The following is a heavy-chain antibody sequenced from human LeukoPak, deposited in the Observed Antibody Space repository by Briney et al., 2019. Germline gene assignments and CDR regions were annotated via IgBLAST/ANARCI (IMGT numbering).Heavy chain of an antibody. CDR3: AILPARDTYYYDSSGYYRPGVH. V-gene: IGHV4-39*07. D-gene: IGHD3-22*01. J-gene: IGHJ4*02. CDR2: IYYSGST. Sequence: PSETLSLTCTVSGGSISSSHYYWGWIREPPGKGLERIGSIYYSGSTSYNSSLKSRVTISVDTSKNQFSLKLSSVTAADTAVYYCAILPARDTYYYDSSGYYRPGVHWGQGTLVTVAS. CDR1: GGSISSSHYY.